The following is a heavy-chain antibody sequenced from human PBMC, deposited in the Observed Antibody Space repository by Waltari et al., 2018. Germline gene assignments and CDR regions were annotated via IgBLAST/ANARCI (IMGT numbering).Heavy chain of an antibody. CDR2: INIDGTTT. J-gene: IGHJ5*02. CDR1: GFTFSGHW. Sequence: EVQLVESGGGLVQPGGSLRLSCVGSGFTFSGHWMHWVRQAPGKGLVWVAHINIDGTTTTYADSVKGRFTIARDNAKNTLYLQMNSLRVDDTAVYYCTRDVPHSNFDLWGQGTLVTVSS. D-gene: IGHD6-13*01. CDR3: TRDVPHSNFDL. V-gene: IGHV3-74*01.